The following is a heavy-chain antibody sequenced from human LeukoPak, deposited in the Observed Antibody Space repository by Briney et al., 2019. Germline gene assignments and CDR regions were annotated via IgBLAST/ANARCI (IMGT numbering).Heavy chain of an antibody. Sequence: GGSLRLSCAASGFTFSTYGMHLVRQAPGKRLEWVALIWYDGKDKFYVDSVKGRFTISRDNSKNTLYLQMNSLRAEDTAVYYCARDYTVASGPPLYWGQGTLVTVSS. CDR1: GFTFSTYG. D-gene: IGHD6-19*01. CDR3: ARDYTVASGPPLY. V-gene: IGHV3-33*01. CDR2: IWYDGKDK. J-gene: IGHJ4*02.